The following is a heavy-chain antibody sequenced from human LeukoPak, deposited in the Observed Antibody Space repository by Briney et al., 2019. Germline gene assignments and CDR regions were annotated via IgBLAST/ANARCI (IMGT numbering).Heavy chain of an antibody. CDR3: AREDNWNYDY. CDR2: LNPNSGAT. J-gene: IGHJ4*02. CDR1: GYTFNRYY. Sequence: ASVKVSCKASGYTFNRYYMHWVRQAPGHGLEWMGWLNPNSGATKYAQKFQGRVTMTRDTSISTAYMELSSLRSDDTAVYYCAREDNWNYDYWGQGALVTVSS. D-gene: IGHD1-7*01. V-gene: IGHV1-2*02.